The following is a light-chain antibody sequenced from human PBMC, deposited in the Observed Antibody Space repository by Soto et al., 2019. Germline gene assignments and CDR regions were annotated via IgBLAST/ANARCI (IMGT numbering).Light chain of an antibody. Sequence: DIHMTQSPSTLSASVGDRITITCRASQDVSQWLAWYQHKPGKAPKLLIYKASTLESGVSSRFSGRGSGTEFTLSIRDLQHDDFATYYCQQYSSDLNTFGQGTKVYIK. CDR3: QQYSSDLNT. CDR1: QDVSQW. J-gene: IGKJ2*01. CDR2: KAS. V-gene: IGKV1-5*03.